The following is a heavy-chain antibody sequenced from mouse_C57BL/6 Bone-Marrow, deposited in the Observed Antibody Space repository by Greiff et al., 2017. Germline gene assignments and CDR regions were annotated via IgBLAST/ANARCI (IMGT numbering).Heavy chain of an antibody. CDR2: ISSGSSTR. Sequence: EVKLMESGGGLVKPGGSLKLSCAASGFTFSDYGMHWVRQAPEKGLEWVAYISSGSSTRYYADTVKGGFTISRDNAKNTLFLQMTSLRSEDTAMYYGATERFAYWGQGTLVTVSA. J-gene: IGHJ3*01. CDR1: GFTFSDYG. CDR3: ATERFAY. V-gene: IGHV5-17*01.